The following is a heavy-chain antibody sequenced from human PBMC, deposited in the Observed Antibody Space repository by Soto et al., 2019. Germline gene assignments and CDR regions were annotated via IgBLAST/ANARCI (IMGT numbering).Heavy chain of an antibody. CDR2: ISNSGRT. CDR1: GGSFSDSY. Sequence: SETLSLTCAVFGGSFSDSYWSWIRQSPGKGLEWIGEISNSGRTYYNPSLKSRVTISGDTSKNQFSLEVRSVAAADTGTYYCARGRPAIATRWFDSWGQGSLVTVSS. CDR3: ARGRPAIATRWFDS. V-gene: IGHV4-34*01. D-gene: IGHD1-1*01. J-gene: IGHJ5*01.